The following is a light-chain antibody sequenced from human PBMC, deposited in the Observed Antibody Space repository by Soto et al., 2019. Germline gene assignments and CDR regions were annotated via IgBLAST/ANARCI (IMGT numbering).Light chain of an antibody. Sequence: QAVLTQLPSVSGAPGQGVIISCTGSSSNSGAGYDVHWYQQLPRTAPKLLIYSSVNRPSGVPDRFSASKSGTSASLAITGLRPEDEADYYCQSYDSRLNGYVFGTGTKLTVL. J-gene: IGLJ1*01. CDR2: SSV. CDR1: SSNSGAGYD. V-gene: IGLV1-40*01. CDR3: QSYDSRLNGYV.